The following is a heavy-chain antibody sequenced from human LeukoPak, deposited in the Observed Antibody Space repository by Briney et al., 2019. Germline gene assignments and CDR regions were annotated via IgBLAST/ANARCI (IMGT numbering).Heavy chain of an antibody. CDR2: TYYRSQSFD. CDR3: VRIRGLGLFDY. V-gene: IGHV6-1*01. J-gene: IGHJ4*02. CDR1: GDSVSNNRAS. Sequence: SHSLSLTCAVSGDSVSNNRASWGGIRQSPSRDREWLGTTYYRSQSFDDYTPYVRSPITINPDKYQNHFSLHMNSVTHEDTAVYYCVRIRGLGLFDYWGQGTLVTVSS. D-gene: IGHD3/OR15-3a*01.